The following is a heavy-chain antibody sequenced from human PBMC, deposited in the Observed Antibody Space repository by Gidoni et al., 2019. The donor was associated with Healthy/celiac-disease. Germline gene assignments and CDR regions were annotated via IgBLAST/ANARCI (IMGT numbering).Heavy chain of an antibody. Sequence: QVQLVESGGGVVQPGRSLRLSCAASGFTFSSYGMHWVRQAPGKGLEWVAVISYDGSNKYYADSVKGRFTISRDNSKNTLYLQMNSLRAEDTAAYYCAKATSYYYGMDVWGQGTTVTVSS. CDR1: GFTFSSYG. V-gene: IGHV3-30*18. J-gene: IGHJ6*02. CDR2: ISYDGSNK. CDR3: AKATSYYYGMDV.